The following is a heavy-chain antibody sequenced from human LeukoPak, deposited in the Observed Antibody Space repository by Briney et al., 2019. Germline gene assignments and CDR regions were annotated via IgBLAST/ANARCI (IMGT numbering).Heavy chain of an antibody. CDR3: ARERRNFDY. V-gene: IGHV3-33*01. CDR1: GFTFSSYG. J-gene: IGHJ4*02. Sequence: GGSLRLSCAASGFTFSSYGMHWVSQAPGKGLEWVAVIWYDGSNKYYADSVKGRFTIPRDNSKNTLHLQMNSLRAEDTAVYYCARERRNFDYWGQGTLVTVSS. CDR2: IWYDGSNK.